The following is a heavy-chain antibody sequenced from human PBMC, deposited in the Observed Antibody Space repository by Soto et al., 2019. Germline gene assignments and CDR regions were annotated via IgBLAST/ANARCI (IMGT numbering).Heavy chain of an antibody. D-gene: IGHD6-13*01. Sequence: GGSLRLSCAASGFTFSDSSMNWVRQAPGKGLEWISYISSSSSAIYYADSVKGRFTISRDNAKNSLYLQMSSLRVEDTAVYYCARSRWSHYFDYWGQGTLVTVSS. V-gene: IGHV3-48*01. CDR2: ISSSSSAI. CDR1: GFTFSDSS. CDR3: ARSRWSHYFDY. J-gene: IGHJ4*02.